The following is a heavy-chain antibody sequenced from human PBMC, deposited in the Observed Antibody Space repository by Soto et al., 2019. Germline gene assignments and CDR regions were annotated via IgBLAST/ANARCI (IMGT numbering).Heavy chain of an antibody. D-gene: IGHD3-22*01. CDR2: LYPDGRA. CDR1: GFTVSSNY. Sequence: GGSLRLSCAASGFTVSSNYLTWVRQAPGKGLKWVSVLYPDGRAYYADSVKGRFTISTDNSKNSVYLQINTLRDEDTAIYYCARGLGRENHDNRGYFHLDYWGQGTLVTVSS. V-gene: IGHV3-53*01. J-gene: IGHJ4*02. CDR3: ARGLGRENHDNRGYFHLDY.